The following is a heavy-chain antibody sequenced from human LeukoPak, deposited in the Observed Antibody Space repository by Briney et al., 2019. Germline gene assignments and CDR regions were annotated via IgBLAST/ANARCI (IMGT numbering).Heavy chain of an antibody. CDR3: ARAGYYYGSGSNFDY. J-gene: IGHJ4*02. D-gene: IGHD3-10*01. V-gene: IGHV3-21*04. Sequence: TGGSLRLSCAASEFTFSSYTMNWVRQAPGKGLEWVSSISSSSSYIYYADSVKGRFTISRDNAKNSVYLQMNNLRAEDTAVYYCARAGYYYGSGSNFDYWGQGTLVTVSS. CDR2: ISSSSSYI. CDR1: EFTFSSYT.